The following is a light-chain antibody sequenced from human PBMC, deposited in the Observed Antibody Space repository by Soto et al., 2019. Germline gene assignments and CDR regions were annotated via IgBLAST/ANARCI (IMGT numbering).Light chain of an antibody. CDR2: GNS. Sequence: QSVLTQPPSVSGAPGQRVTISCTGSSSNIGADYDVHWYQQLPGTAPKLLSYGNSNRPSGVPDRFSGSKSGTSASLAITGLQAEDEADYYCQSYASSLSAVVFGGGTKLTVL. V-gene: IGLV1-40*01. J-gene: IGLJ3*02. CDR3: QSYASSLSAVV. CDR1: SSNIGADYD.